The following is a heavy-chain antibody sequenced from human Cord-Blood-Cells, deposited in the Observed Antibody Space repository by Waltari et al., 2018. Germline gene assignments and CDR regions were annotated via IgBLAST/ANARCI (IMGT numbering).Heavy chain of an antibody. CDR3: ASTGS. J-gene: IGHJ4*02. V-gene: IGHV3-9*01. Sequence: EVQLVESGGGLVQPGRSLRLSCAASGFPFADYAMHWVRQAPGKGLEWVSGIMWNSGSIGYADSVKGRFTISRDNAKNSLYLQMNSLRAEDTALYYCASTGSWGQGTLVTVSS. CDR1: GFPFADYA. CDR2: IMWNSGSI.